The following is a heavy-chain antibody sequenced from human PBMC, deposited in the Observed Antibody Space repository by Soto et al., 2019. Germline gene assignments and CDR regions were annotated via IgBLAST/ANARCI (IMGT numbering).Heavy chain of an antibody. Sequence: PSETLSLTCAVYGGSFSGYYWSWIRQTPGKGLEWIGEINHSGSTNYNPSLKSRVTISVDTSKNQFSLKLSSVTAADTAVYYCARLRGYSYGARRYGMDVWGQGTTVTVSS. CDR3: ARLRGYSYGARRYGMDV. V-gene: IGHV4-34*01. J-gene: IGHJ6*02. CDR2: INHSGST. D-gene: IGHD5-18*01. CDR1: GGSFSGYY.